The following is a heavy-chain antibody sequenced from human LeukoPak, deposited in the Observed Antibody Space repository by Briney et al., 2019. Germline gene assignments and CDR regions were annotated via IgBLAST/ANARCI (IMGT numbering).Heavy chain of an antibody. V-gene: IGHV1-8*01. J-gene: IGHJ4*02. CDR1: GYTFTSYD. D-gene: IGHD1-14*01. Sequence: GASVKVSCKASGYTFTSYDVNWVRQATGQGLEWMGWMNPNSGNTGYAQKFQGRVTTTRNISISTAYMELSRLRSDDTAVYYCARGAGFAEPLPEYWGQGTLLTVSS. CDR3: ARGAGFAEPLPEY. CDR2: MNPNSGNT.